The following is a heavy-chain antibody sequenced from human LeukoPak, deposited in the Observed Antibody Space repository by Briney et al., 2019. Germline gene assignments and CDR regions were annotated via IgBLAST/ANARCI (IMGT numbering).Heavy chain of an antibody. J-gene: IGHJ6*02. CDR1: GVSISSYY. CDR3: ARDNWNYGSSMDV. V-gene: IGHV4-59*01. CDR2: IYYSGST. D-gene: IGHD1-7*01. Sequence: SETLSLTCTVSGVSISSYYWSWIRQPPGKGLEWIGYIYYSGSTNYNPSLKSRVTISVDTSKNQFSLKLSSVTAADTAVYYCARDNWNYGSSMDVWSQGTTVTVSS.